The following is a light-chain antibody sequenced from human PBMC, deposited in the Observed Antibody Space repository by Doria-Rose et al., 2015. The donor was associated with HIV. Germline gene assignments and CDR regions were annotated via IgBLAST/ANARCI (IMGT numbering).Light chain of an antibody. CDR1: HSVFTTSTPKHS. CDR2: WAS. Sequence: TAHCKSRHSVFTTSTPKHSFAWYQQKAGQPPKLLIYWASTRESGVPDRFSGSGSVTDFNLTISSLQAEDVAAYYCQQYVTPPRTVGQGTKVESK. CDR3: QQYVTPPRT. V-gene: IGKV4-1*01. J-gene: IGKJ1*01.